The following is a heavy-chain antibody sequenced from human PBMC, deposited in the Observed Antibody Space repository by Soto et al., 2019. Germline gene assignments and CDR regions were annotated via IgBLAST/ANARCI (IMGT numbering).Heavy chain of an antibody. CDR3: ARITAAGDDFDY. CDR2: INPNSGGT. J-gene: IGHJ4*02. Sequence: ASVKVSCKASGYTFTGYYMHWVRQAPGQGLEWMGWINPNSGGTNYAQKFQGWVTMTRDTSISTAYVELSRLRSDDTAVYYCARITAAGDDFDYWGQGTLVTVSS. CDR1: GYTFTGYY. V-gene: IGHV1-2*04. D-gene: IGHD6-13*01.